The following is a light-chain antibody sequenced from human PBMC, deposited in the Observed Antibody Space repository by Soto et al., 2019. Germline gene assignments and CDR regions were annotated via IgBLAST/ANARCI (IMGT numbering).Light chain of an antibody. CDR1: HHIDAW. Sequence: IQMTQSPSTLSASVGDRVTITCRASHHIDAWLAWYQQKPGKAPKVLIYKASILESGVPSRFSGSGSGTEFTLTISSLQPDDSATYYRQQHSNYPLTFGGGTKVEIK. CDR2: KAS. J-gene: IGKJ4*01. CDR3: QQHSNYPLT. V-gene: IGKV1-5*03.